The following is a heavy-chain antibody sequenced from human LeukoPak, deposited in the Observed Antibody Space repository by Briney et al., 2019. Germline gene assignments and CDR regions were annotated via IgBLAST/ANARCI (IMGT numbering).Heavy chain of an antibody. D-gene: IGHD3-16*01. CDR2: IKSKTDGGTT. CDR1: GFTFSNAW. J-gene: IGHJ4*02. V-gene: IGHV3-15*01. Sequence: PGGSLRLSCAASGFTFSNAWMSWVRQAPGKGLEWVGRIKSKTDGGTTDYAAPVKGRFTISRDDSKNTLYLQMNSLKTEDTAVYYCTTDSFTGMITFGGVPAVDYWGQGTLVTVSS. CDR3: TTDSFTGMITFGGVPAVDY.